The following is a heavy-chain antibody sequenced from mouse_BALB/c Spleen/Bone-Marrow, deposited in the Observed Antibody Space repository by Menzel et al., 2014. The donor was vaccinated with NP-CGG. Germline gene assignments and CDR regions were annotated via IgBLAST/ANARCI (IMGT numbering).Heavy chain of an antibody. CDR3: ARLNYYGNLFV. V-gene: IGHV4-1*02. CDR2: INPDSSTI. D-gene: IGHD1-1*01. J-gene: IGHJ1*01. CDR1: GFDFXRYW. Sequence: EVKLMESGGGLVQPGGSLKLSCAASGFDFXRYWMSWVRQAPGKGLEWIGEINPDSSTINYTPSLKDKFIISRDNAKNTLYLQISKVRSEDTALYYCARLNYYGNLFVWGAGTTVTVSS.